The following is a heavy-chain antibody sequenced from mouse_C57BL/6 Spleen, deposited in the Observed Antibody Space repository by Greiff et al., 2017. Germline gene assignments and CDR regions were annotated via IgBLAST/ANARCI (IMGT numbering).Heavy chain of an antibody. CDR3: AREGMGNYDY. Sequence: VQLQQPGAELVQPGASVKMSCKASGYTFTSYWITWVKQRPGQGLEWIGDIYPGSGSTNYNEKFKSPATLTVDTSSSTLYMQLSNQTSEDSAVYYWAREGMGNYDYWGQGTTLTVSS. D-gene: IGHD2-1*01. J-gene: IGHJ2*01. CDR2: IYPGSGST. CDR1: GYTFTSYW. V-gene: IGHV1-55*01.